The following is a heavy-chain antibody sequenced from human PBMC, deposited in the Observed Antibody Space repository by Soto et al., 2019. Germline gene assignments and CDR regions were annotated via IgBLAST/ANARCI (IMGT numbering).Heavy chain of an antibody. J-gene: IGHJ4*02. V-gene: IGHV3-23*01. CDR2: ISGSGGST. D-gene: IGHD3-10*01. CDR1: GFTFSSYA. Sequence: GGSLRLSCAASGFTFSSYAMSWVRQAPEKGLEWVSAISGSGGSTYYADSVKGRFTISRDNSKNKLYLQMNSLRAEDTAVYYCAKDIVLGIWFGELFPPDVDYWGQGTLVTVSS. CDR3: AKDIVLGIWFGELFPPDVDY.